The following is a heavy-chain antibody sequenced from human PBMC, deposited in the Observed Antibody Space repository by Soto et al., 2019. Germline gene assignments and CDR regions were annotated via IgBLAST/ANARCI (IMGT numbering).Heavy chain of an antibody. CDR2: ISAYNGNT. CDR3: ARDLTVVVPDAIALGWFDP. V-gene: IGHV1-18*04. J-gene: IGHJ5*02. CDR1: GYTFTSYC. D-gene: IGHD2-2*01. Sequence: ASVNVSCKPSGYTFTSYCISWVRQAPGQGLEWMGWISAYNGNTNYAQKLQGRVTMTTDTSTSTAYMELRSLRSDDTAVYYCARDLTVVVPDAIALGWFDPWGQGTLVTVSS.